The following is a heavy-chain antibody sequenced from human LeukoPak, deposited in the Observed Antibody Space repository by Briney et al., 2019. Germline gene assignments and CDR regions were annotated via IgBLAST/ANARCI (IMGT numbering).Heavy chain of an antibody. D-gene: IGHD2-15*01. CDR2: INPHNGDT. Sequence: ASVKVSCKASGYTFIGYYLHWVRQAPGQGLEWMGWINPHNGDTNYAQKFQGRVTMTRDTSITTAYMELSRLSSDHTAVYYCATVRDIVVGGGPYYFDYWGQGTLVTVSS. V-gene: IGHV1-2*02. CDR3: ATVRDIVVGGGPYYFDY. CDR1: GYTFIGYY. J-gene: IGHJ4*02.